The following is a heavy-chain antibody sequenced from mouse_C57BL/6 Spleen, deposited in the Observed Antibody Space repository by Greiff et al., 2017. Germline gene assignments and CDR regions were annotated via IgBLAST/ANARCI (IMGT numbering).Heavy chain of an antibody. CDR1: GFTFSSYG. CDR3: ARHEALITTVVADWYFDV. J-gene: IGHJ1*03. Sequence: DVKLVESGGDLVKPGGSLKLSCAASGFTFSSYGMSWVRQTPDKRLEWVATISSGGSYTYYPDSVKGRFTISRDNAKNTLYLQMSSLKSEDTAMYYCARHEALITTVVADWYFDVWGTGTTVTVSS. CDR2: ISSGGSYT. V-gene: IGHV5-6*02. D-gene: IGHD1-1*01.